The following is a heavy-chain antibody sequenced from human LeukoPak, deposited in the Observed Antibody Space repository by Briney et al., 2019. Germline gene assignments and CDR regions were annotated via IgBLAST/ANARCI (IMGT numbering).Heavy chain of an antibody. D-gene: IGHD5-18*01. CDR1: GYSFTSYW. Sequence: GESLKISCKGSGYSFTSYWIGWVRQMPGKGLEWMGIIYPGDSDTRYSPSFRGQVTISADKSISTAYLQWSSLKASDTAMYYCARQGYSYGYWFDPWGQGTLVTVSS. CDR3: ARQGYSYGYWFDP. CDR2: IYPGDSDT. J-gene: IGHJ5*02. V-gene: IGHV5-51*01.